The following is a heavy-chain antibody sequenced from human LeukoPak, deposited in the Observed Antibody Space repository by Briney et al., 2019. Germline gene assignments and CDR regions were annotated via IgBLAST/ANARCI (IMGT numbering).Heavy chain of an antibody. CDR1: GYTFTSYD. CDR3: ARGPVEAVFGVSTED. Sequence: GASVKVSCKASGYTFTSYDINWVRQATGQGLEWMGWMNPSSGNTGYAQKFQGRVSMTRDTSISTAYMELSSLRSEDTAVYYCARGPVEAVFGVSTEDWGQGTTVTVSS. D-gene: IGHD3-10*02. J-gene: IGHJ6*02. V-gene: IGHV1-8*01. CDR2: MNPSSGNT.